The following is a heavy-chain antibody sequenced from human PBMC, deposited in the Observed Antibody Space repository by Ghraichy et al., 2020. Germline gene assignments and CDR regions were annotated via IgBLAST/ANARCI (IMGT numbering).Heavy chain of an antibody. V-gene: IGHV3-7*03. Sequence: GESLNISCAASGFTFSSHWMNWVRQVPGKGLEWVANIKEDGSQKAYVDSVKGRFTISRDNAENSLYLQLNSLRVDDTAIYYCAKGGSWSDAYWGQGAPVTVSS. J-gene: IGHJ4*02. CDR1: GFTFSSHW. D-gene: IGHD2-15*01. CDR2: IKEDGSQK. CDR3: AKGGSWSDAY.